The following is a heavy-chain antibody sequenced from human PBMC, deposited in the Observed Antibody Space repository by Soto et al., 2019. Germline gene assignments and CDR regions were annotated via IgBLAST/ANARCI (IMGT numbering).Heavy chain of an antibody. V-gene: IGHV3-23*01. CDR2: ISGSGGST. Sequence: EVQLLESGGGLVQPGGSLRLSCAASGFTFSSYAMSWVRQAPGKGLEWVSGISGSGGSTYYADSVKGRFTISRDNSKNTLYLQMNRLRAEDTAVYYGAKEYHRNYYYYGMDVWGQGTTVTVSS. CDR1: GFTFSSYA. J-gene: IGHJ6*02. CDR3: AKEYHRNYYYYGMDV.